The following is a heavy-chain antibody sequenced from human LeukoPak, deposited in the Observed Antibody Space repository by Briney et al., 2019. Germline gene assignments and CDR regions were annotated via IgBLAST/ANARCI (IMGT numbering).Heavy chain of an antibody. D-gene: IGHD3-10*01. J-gene: IGHJ6*02. CDR1: GYTFTSYA. V-gene: IGHV1-18*01. Sequence: GASVKVSCKASGYTFTSYAISWVRQAPGQGLEWMGCISAYNGNTNYAQNLQGRVTMTTDTSTSTAYMELGSLRSDDTAVYYCARAYGSGSYYVYYGMDVWGQGTTVTVSS. CDR3: ARAYGSGSYYVYYGMDV. CDR2: ISAYNGNT.